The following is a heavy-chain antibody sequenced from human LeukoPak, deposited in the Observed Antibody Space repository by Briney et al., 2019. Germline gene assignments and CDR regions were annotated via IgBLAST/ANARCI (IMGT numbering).Heavy chain of an antibody. CDR1: AFTFSNYA. V-gene: IGHV3-23*01. D-gene: IGHD3-10*02. CDR2: ISDSGGRT. Sequence: GGSLRLSCAASAFTFSNYAISWVRQAPGKGLEWVSVISDSGGRTYYADSVKGRFTISRDNSKNTLDLQMNSLRAEDTAVYYCAELGITMIGGVWGKGTTVTISS. J-gene: IGHJ6*04. CDR3: AELGITMIGGV.